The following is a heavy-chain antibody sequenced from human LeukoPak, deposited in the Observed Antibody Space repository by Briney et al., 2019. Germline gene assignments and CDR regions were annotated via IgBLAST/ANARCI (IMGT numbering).Heavy chain of an antibody. Sequence: PSETLSLTCSVSGGSMSSGGYYWSWIRQHPGKGLEWMRHLYDSGTVYYNPSLKSRVTISVDTSKNQFSLKLSSVTAADTAVYYCARAPGSSPRENYYYYGMDVWGQGTTVTVSS. D-gene: IGHD6-13*01. CDR2: LYDSGTV. CDR3: ARAPGSSPRENYYYYGMDV. V-gene: IGHV4-31*03. J-gene: IGHJ6*02. CDR1: GGSMSSGGYY.